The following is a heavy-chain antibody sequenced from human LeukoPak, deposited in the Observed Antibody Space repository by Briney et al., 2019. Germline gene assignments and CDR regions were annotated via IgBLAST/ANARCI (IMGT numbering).Heavy chain of an antibody. V-gene: IGHV3-9*01. J-gene: IGHJ4*02. CDR2: ISWNSGSI. CDR3: AKDCNGGAAQGCFDY. D-gene: IGHD7-27*01. Sequence: GGSLRLSCAASGFTFDDYAMHWVRQAPGKGLEWVSGISWNSGSIGYADSVKGRFTISRDNAKNSLYLQMNSLRAEDTALYYCAKDCNGGAAQGCFDYWGQGTLVTVSS. CDR1: GFTFDDYA.